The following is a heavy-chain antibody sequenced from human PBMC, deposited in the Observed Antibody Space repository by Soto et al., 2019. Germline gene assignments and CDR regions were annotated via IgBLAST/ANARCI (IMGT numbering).Heavy chain of an antibody. CDR3: AREERGYSGYDLHYYGMDV. CDR1: GFTFSIYG. J-gene: IGHJ6*02. D-gene: IGHD5-12*01. Sequence: SLRLSCAASGFTFSIYGMHWVRQAPGKGLEWVAVIWYDGSNKYYADSVKGRFTISRDNSKNTLYLQMNSLRAEDTAVYYCAREERGYSGYDLHYYGMDVWGQGTTVTVSS. V-gene: IGHV3-33*01. CDR2: IWYDGSNK.